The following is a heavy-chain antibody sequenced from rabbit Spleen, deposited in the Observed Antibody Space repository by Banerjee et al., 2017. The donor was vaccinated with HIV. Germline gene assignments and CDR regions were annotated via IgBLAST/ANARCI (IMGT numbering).Heavy chain of an antibody. CDR2: MASSEVT. D-gene: IGHD4-1*01. V-gene: IGHV1S40*01. Sequence: QSLEESGGDLVKPGASLTLTCTASGFDFSSNAVCWVRQAPGKGLEWIGCMASSEVTYYASWAKGRFTISKTSSTTMTLQMTSMTAADTATYFCARDLAGVVGWNFGLWGPGTLVTVS. CDR3: ARDLAGVVGWNFGL. J-gene: IGHJ6*01. CDR1: GFDFSSNA.